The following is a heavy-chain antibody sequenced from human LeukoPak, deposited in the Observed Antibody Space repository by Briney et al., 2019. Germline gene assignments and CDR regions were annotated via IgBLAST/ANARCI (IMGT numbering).Heavy chain of an antibody. Sequence: GGTLRLSCAASGFTFSSYGISWVRQAPGKGLEWVANIKEDGSKKDYVDSVKGRFTISRDNAKNSLYLEMNSLRAEDTAVYYCARDEVGGSYAYWGQGTLVTVSS. CDR3: ARDEVGGSYAY. CDR2: IKEDGSKK. CDR1: GFTFSSYG. J-gene: IGHJ4*02. D-gene: IGHD1-26*01. V-gene: IGHV3-7*01.